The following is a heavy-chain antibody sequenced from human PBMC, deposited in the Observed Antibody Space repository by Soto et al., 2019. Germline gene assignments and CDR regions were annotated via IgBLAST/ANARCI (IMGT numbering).Heavy chain of an antibody. CDR1: GYTFTRSG. Sequence: GASVKVSCKASGYTFTRSGISWVRQAPGQGLEWMGWISTYNGDTYYAQTFQGRVTMTIDTSSSTVHMVVRSLRSDDSCVYYCAREGVVPYCYYGMDVWGQGTLVTVSS. D-gene: IGHD2-15*01. CDR2: ISTYNGDT. J-gene: IGHJ6*02. CDR3: AREGVVPYCYYGMDV. V-gene: IGHV1-18*01.